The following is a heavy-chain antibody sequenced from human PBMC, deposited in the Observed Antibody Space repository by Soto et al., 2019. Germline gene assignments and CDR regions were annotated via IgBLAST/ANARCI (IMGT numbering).Heavy chain of an antibody. CDR2: INSRSTYT. D-gene: IGHD3-22*01. Sequence: ESGGGLVKPGGSLRLSCVTSGFTFGDFDMSWMRQAPGKGLEWVSHINSRSTYTNYADSVKGRFTVSRDNAKNSLSLQMNSLRVEDTAVYYCARDLEGYYADFWGQGTLVTVSP. V-gene: IGHV3-11*06. J-gene: IGHJ4*02. CDR1: GFTFGDFD. CDR3: ARDLEGYYADF.